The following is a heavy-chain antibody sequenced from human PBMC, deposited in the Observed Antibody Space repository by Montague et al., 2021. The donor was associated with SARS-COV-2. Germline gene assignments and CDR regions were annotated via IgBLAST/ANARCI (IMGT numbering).Heavy chain of an antibody. V-gene: IGHV4-39*01. CDR2: IHYSGST. D-gene: IGHD3-22*01. Sequence: SETLSLTCTVSGGSISSSSYYWCWIRQPPGKGLEWIGSIHYSGSTYYNPSLKSRVTISVDTSKNQFSLKLSSVTAADTAVYYCARFPTSYYYDSKAAPATPDAFDIWGQGTMVIVSS. CDR1: GGSISSSSYY. J-gene: IGHJ3*02. CDR3: ARFPTSYYYDSKAAPATPDAFDI.